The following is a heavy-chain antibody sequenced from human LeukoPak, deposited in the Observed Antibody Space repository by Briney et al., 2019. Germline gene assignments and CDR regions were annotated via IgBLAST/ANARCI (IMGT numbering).Heavy chain of an antibody. J-gene: IGHJ4*02. Sequence: GGTLRLSCAVSGFTFSSYGMSWVRQAPGKGLEWVSAISGSGGSTYYADSVKGRFTISRDNSKNTLYLQMNSLRAEDTAVYYCANEMGATNFDYWGQGTLVTVSS. CDR3: ANEMGATNFDY. CDR2: ISGSGGST. D-gene: IGHD1-26*01. CDR1: GFTFSSYG. V-gene: IGHV3-23*01.